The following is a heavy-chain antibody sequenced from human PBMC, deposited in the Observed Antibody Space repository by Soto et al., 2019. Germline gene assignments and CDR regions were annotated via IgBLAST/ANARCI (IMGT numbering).Heavy chain of an antibody. CDR1: GFTFSDYY. Sequence: GGSLRLSCAASGFTFSDYYMSWIGQGPGKGMEYISYISSSSGSTNYADSVKGRFTISRDNAKNSLYLQKSSLRAEDTAVYYCARDRGGYDRLYYYHGMDVWGQGTTVTVSS. CDR2: ISSSSGST. V-gene: IGHV3-11*06. D-gene: IGHD5-12*01. J-gene: IGHJ6*02. CDR3: ARDRGGYDRLYYYHGMDV.